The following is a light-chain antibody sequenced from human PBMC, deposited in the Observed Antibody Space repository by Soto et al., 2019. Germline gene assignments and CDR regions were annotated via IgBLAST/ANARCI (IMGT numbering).Light chain of an antibody. Sequence: NFLLTQPHSGSQSPGKTVTISCTRSSGSIASNYVQWYQQRPGSSPTTVIYEDNQRPSGVPDRFSGSIDSSSNSASLTISGLKTEDEADSYCQSYDSDMWVFGGGTKVTVL. CDR3: QSYDSDMWV. CDR2: EDN. CDR1: SGSIASNY. V-gene: IGLV6-57*01. J-gene: IGLJ3*02.